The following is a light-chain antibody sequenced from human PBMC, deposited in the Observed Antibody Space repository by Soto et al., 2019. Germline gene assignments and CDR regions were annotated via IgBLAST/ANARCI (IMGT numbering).Light chain of an antibody. J-gene: IGKJ2*01. CDR3: QQYNNWPYA. CDR1: QSVSSN. V-gene: IGKV3-15*01. Sequence: EIVMTQSPATLSVSPGERATPSCRASQSVSSNLAWYQQKPGQAPRLLIYGASTRATGIPARFSGSGSGTEFTLTISSLQSEDFEVYYCQQYNNWPYAFGKGTKVDI. CDR2: GAS.